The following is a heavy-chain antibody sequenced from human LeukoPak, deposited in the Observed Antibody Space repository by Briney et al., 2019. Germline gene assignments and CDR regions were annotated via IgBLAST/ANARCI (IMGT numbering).Heavy chain of an antibody. Sequence: GRSLRLSCAASGFTFSSYAMHWVRQAPGKGLEWVAVISYDGSNKYYADSVKGRLTISRDNSKNTLYLQMNSLRAEDTAVYYCARVQYNSGWYFDYWGQGTLVTVSS. V-gene: IGHV3-30*04. D-gene: IGHD6-19*01. J-gene: IGHJ4*02. CDR2: ISYDGSNK. CDR3: ARVQYNSGWYFDY. CDR1: GFTFSSYA.